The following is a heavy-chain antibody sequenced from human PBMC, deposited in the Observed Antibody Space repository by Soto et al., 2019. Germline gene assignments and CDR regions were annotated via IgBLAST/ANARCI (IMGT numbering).Heavy chain of an antibody. CDR1: GFTFGNYD. CDR3: ARGYRMTMIVVVRTAGMDV. V-gene: IGHV3-30*03. J-gene: IGHJ6*02. CDR2: ITCDGGNT. Sequence: GGSLRLSCAASGFTFGNYDMSGVRQAPGKGLEWVAGITCDGGNTYYADSVKGRFTISRDYSMNTLYLQMNSLRGEDTAVYYCARGYRMTMIVVVRTAGMDVWGQGTTVTVSS. D-gene: IGHD3-22*01.